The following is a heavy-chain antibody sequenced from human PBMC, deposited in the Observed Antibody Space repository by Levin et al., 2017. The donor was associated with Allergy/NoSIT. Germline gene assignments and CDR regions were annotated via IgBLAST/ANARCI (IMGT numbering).Heavy chain of an antibody. Sequence: SQTLSLTCTVSGGSISSSSYYWGWIRQPPGKGLEWIGSIYYSGSTYYNPSLKSRVTISVDTSKNQFSLKLSSVTAADTAVYYCARPKSGSYAYDAFDIWGQGTMVTVSS. CDR1: GGSISSSSYY. V-gene: IGHV4-39*01. CDR3: ARPKSGSYAYDAFDI. D-gene: IGHD1-26*01. J-gene: IGHJ3*02. CDR2: IYYSGST.